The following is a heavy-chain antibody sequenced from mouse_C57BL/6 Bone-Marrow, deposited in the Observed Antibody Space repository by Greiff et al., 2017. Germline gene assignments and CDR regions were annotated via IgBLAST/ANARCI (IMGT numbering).Heavy chain of an antibody. J-gene: IGHJ1*03. CDR2: IYPRDGST. V-gene: IGHV1-85*01. CDR1: GYTFTSYD. Sequence: VKLKQSGPELVKPGASVKLSCKASGYTFTSYDINWVKQRPGQGLEWIGWIYPRDGSTKYNEKFKGKATLTVATSSSTAYLELHSLTSEDSAVYFCARLEFDGSSGDWYFDVWGTGTTVTVSS. D-gene: IGHD1-1*01. CDR3: ARLEFDGSSGDWYFDV.